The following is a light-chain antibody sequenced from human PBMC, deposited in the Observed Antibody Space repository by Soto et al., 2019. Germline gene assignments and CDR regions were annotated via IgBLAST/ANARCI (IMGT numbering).Light chain of an antibody. V-gene: IGKV3-20*01. CDR1: QSVSSSY. CDR2: GAS. Sequence: EIVLTQSPGTLSLSPGERATLSCRASQSVSSSYLAWYQQKPGQAPRLLIYGASSRATGIPDRFSGSGSGTYFPLTISRLEHEDFAVYYCQQYGSSPLYTFGQGSKLAIK. J-gene: IGKJ2*01. CDR3: QQYGSSPLYT.